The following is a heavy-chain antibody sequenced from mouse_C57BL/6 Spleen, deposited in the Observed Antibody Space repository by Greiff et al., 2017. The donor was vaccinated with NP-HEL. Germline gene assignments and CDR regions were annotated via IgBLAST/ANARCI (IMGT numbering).Heavy chain of an antibody. V-gene: IGHV1-81*01. CDR1: GYTFTSYG. CDR2: IDPRSGNT. J-gene: IGHJ2*01. Sequence: VQVVESGAELARPGASVKLSCKASGYTFTSYGISWVKQRTGQGLEWIGEIDPRSGNTYYNAKFKGKATLTADKSSSTAYMELRSLTSEDSAVYFCARPDVNYWGQGTTLTVSS. CDR3: ARPDVNY.